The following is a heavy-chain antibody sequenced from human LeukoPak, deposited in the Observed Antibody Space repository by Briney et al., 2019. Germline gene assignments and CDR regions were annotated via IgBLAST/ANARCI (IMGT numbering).Heavy chain of an antibody. J-gene: IGHJ4*02. CDR2: IYTSGST. CDR3: ARDLEDYYDSSGFDY. D-gene: IGHD3-22*01. V-gene: IGHV4-4*07. CDR1: GGSISSYY. Sequence: SETLSLTCTVSGGSISSYYWSWIRQPAGKGLEWIGRIYTSGSTNYNPSLKSRVTTSVDTSKNQFSLKLSSVTAADTAVYYCARDLEDYYDSSGFDYWGQGTLVTVYS.